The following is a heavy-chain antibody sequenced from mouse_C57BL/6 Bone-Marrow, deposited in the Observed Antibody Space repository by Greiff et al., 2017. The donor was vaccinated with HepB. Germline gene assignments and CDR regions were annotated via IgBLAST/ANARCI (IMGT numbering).Heavy chain of an antibody. CDR3: ARTKFNSCYYYGFAY. J-gene: IGHJ3*01. CDR1: GYTFTGYW. D-gene: IGHD1-1*01. V-gene: IGHV1-9*01. CDR2: ILPGSGST. Sequence: QVQLKQSGAELMKPGASVKLSCKATGYTFTGYWIEWVKQRPGHGLEWIGEILPGSGSTNYNEKFKGKATFTADTSSNTAYRQLSSLTTEDSAIYYCARTKFNSCYYYGFAYWGQGTLVTVSA.